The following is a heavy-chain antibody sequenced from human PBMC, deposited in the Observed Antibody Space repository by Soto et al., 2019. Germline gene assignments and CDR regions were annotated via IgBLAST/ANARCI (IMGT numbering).Heavy chain of an antibody. V-gene: IGHV4-59*01. CDR3: AAGEASSRNLAPYYLDF. CDR1: GGSMRNYF. Sequence: SETLSLTCTVSGGSMRNYFWTWVRQPPGKGLEWIGYIHYSGTTSFFPSYNPSLRSRVTISEDTSKNQSSLKLLSVTTADTAVYFCAAGEASSRNLAPYYLDFWGQGTLVTVSS. D-gene: IGHD6-13*01. J-gene: IGHJ4*02. CDR2: IHYSGTT.